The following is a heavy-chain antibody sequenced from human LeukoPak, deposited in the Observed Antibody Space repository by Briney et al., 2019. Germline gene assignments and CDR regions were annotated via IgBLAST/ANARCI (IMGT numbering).Heavy chain of an antibody. Sequence: GGSLRLSCAASGFSISSKYMSWVRQAPGKGLEWVSVIYSSGATYYADSVKGRFTISRDNSKNTLYLQMNSLRAEDAAVYYCARVDKTMDTVWGQGTLVSVSS. CDR1: GFSISSKY. V-gene: IGHV3-53*01. J-gene: IGHJ4*02. CDR3: ARVDKTMDTV. D-gene: IGHD5-18*01. CDR2: IYSSGAT.